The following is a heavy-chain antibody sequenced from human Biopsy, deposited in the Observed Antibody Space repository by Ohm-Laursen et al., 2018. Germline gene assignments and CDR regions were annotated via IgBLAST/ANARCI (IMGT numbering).Heavy chain of an antibody. V-gene: IGHV1-18*01. D-gene: IGHD3-10*01. Sequence: ASVKVSCNTSGYTFTTYVMSWVRQAPGQGLEWMGWISTYNGNTNYAQKVQGRVTMTTDTSTSTAYMELRSLRSDDTAVYYCARGIGSMVRGVIINVNNWFDPWGQGTLVTVSS. J-gene: IGHJ5*02. CDR3: ARGIGSMVRGVIINVNNWFDP. CDR2: ISTYNGNT. CDR1: GYTFTTYV.